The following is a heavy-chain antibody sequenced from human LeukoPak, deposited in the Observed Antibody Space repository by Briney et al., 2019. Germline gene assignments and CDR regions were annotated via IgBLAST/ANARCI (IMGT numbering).Heavy chain of an antibody. CDR2: MNPKSGKA. D-gene: IGHD3-10*01. V-gene: IGHV1-8*01. CDR1: GYHFTNDD. Sequence: ASVKVSCKASGYHFTNDDINWVRQAPGEGLEWMGRMNPKSGKAGYAQKFQGRLTLTRNTSITAAYMELNSLTADDTAVYYCARGAGATYGHSFFDYWGQGALVIVSS. J-gene: IGHJ4*02. CDR3: ARGAGATYGHSFFDY.